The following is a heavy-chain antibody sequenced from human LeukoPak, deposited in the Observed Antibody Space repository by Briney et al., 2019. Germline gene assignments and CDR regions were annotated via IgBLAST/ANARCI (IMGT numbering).Heavy chain of an antibody. J-gene: IGHJ4*02. CDR3: ATVGLAAAGYPYDY. CDR2: FDPEDGET. CDR1: GYTLTELS. D-gene: IGHD6-13*01. Sequence: GASVKVSCKVSGYTLTELSMHWVRQAPGKGLEWMGGFDPEDGETIYAQKFQGRVTMTEDTSTDTAYMELSSLRSEDTAVYYCATVGLAAAGYPYDYWGQGTLVTVSS. V-gene: IGHV1-24*01.